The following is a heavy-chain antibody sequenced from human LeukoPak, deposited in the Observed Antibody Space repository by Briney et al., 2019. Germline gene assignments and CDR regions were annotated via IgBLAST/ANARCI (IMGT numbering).Heavy chain of an antibody. D-gene: IGHD2-2*01. CDR3: ARESYCSSTSCSPRQYPYYYYYGMDV. Sequence: GGSLRLSCAASGFTFNDYYMSWIRQAPGKGLEWVSYISSSGSTIYYADSVKGRFTISRDNAKNSLYLQMNSLRAEDTAVYYCARESYCSSTSCSPRQYPYYYYYGMDVWGQGTTVTVSS. CDR1: GFTFNDYY. CDR2: ISSSGSTI. V-gene: IGHV3-11*01. J-gene: IGHJ6*02.